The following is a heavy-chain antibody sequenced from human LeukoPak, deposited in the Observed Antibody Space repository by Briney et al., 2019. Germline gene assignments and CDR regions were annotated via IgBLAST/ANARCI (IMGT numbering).Heavy chain of an antibody. J-gene: IGHJ4*02. V-gene: IGHV1-18*01. CDR1: GGTFSSYA. Sequence: GASVTVSCKASGGTFSSYAISWVRQAPGQGLEWMGWISAYTGNTNYAQKLQGGVTMTTDTSTSTAYMDLRSLRSDDTAVYFCARGGRLLGKFDYWGQGTLVTVSS. CDR3: ARGGRLLGKFDY. CDR2: ISAYTGNT. D-gene: IGHD3-22*01.